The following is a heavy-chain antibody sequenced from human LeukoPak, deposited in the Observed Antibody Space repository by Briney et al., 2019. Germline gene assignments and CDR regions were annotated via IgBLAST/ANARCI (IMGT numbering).Heavy chain of an antibody. Sequence: SETPSLTCTVSGGSISSYYWSWIRQPPGKGLGWIGYIYYSRSTNYNPSLKSRVTISVDTSKNQFSLKLSSVTAADTAVYYCARAKQLVKRYFDLWGRGTLVTVSS. CDR3: ARAKQLVKRYFDL. CDR1: GGSISSYY. J-gene: IGHJ2*01. CDR2: IYYSRST. V-gene: IGHV4-59*01. D-gene: IGHD6-13*01.